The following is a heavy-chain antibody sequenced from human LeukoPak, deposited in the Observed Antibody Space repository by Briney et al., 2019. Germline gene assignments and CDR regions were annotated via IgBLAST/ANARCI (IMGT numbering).Heavy chain of an antibody. CDR3: ARVQNTNYDFWSSDAFDI. D-gene: IGHD3-3*01. V-gene: IGHV3-30*02. Sequence: QPGGSLRLSCAASGFTFSSYGMHWVRQAPGKGLEWVAFIRYDGSNKYYADSVKGRFTISRDNSKNTLYLQMNSLRAEDTAVYYCARVQNTNYDFWSSDAFDIWGQGIMVTVSS. J-gene: IGHJ3*02. CDR2: IRYDGSNK. CDR1: GFTFSSYG.